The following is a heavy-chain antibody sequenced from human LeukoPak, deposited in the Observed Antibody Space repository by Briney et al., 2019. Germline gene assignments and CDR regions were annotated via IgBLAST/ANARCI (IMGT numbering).Heavy chain of an antibody. V-gene: IGHV1-8*03. CDR2: MNPNSGNT. CDR3: ARGRGYCTNGVCSYYFDY. Sequence: ASVKVSCKVSGYTLTELSMHWVRQATGQGLEWMGWMNPNSGNTGYAQKFQGRLTITRNTSISTAYMELSSLRSEDTAVYFCARGRGYCTNGVCSYYFDYWGQGTLVTVSS. CDR1: GYTLTELS. J-gene: IGHJ4*02. D-gene: IGHD2-8*01.